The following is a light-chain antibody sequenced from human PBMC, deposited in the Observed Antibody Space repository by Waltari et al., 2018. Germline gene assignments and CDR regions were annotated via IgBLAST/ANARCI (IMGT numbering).Light chain of an antibody. CDR3: QSYDSSLSGSGV. CDR1: SSNIGAGYD. Sequence: QPVLTQPPSVSGAPGQRVTISCTGSSSNIGAGYDVHWYQQLPGTAPKLLIFGNSNRPSGVPDRFSCSKSGTSASLAITGLQAEDEADDYCQSYDSSLSGSGVFGGGTKLTVL. V-gene: IGLV1-40*01. J-gene: IGLJ3*02. CDR2: GNS.